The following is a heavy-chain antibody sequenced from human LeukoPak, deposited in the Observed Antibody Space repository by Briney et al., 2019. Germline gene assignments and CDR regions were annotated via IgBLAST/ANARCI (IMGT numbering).Heavy chain of an antibody. D-gene: IGHD2-15*01. CDR3: ARQVGYCSGGSCYSNY. J-gene: IGHJ4*02. Sequence: SETLSPTCTVSGGSISSSSYYWGWIRQPPGKGLEWIGSIYYSGSTYYNPSLKSRVTISADTSKNQFSLKLSSVTAADTAVYYCARQVGYCSGGSCYSNYWGQGTLVTVSS. CDR2: IYYSGST. CDR1: GGSISSSSYY. V-gene: IGHV4-39*01.